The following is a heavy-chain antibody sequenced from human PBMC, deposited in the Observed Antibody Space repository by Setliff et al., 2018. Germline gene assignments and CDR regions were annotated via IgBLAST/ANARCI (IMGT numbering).Heavy chain of an antibody. Sequence: SETLSLTCTVSDVSISSSSFYWAWIRQPPGKGLEWIGSIYYSGSTYYNPSLTSRVTISVDTSNNQFSLNLRSVTAADTALYFCARHEFVGGYYGSGSYYNSRPFYSDYWGQGTLVTVSS. CDR3: ARHEFVGGYYGSGSYYNSRPFYSDY. V-gene: IGHV4-39*01. CDR1: DVSISSSSFY. J-gene: IGHJ4*02. CDR2: IYYSGST. D-gene: IGHD3-10*01.